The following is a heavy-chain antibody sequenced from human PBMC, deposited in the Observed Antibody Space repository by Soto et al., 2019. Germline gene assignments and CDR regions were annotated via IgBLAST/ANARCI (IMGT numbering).Heavy chain of an antibody. CDR2: INPGGVST. CDR3: ARGGNGDNVGYWYFDL. Sequence: QVQLVQSGAEVKKPGASVEVSCKASGYTFTTYYIHWVRHAPGQGLEWMGVINPGGVSTKYAPKFQNRVPMTIDTPTSTVYMDLSSLRSEDTAVYFCARGGNGDNVGYWYFDLWGRGTLVTVSP. CDR1: GYTFTTYY. V-gene: IGHV1-46*01. D-gene: IGHD4-17*01. J-gene: IGHJ2*01.